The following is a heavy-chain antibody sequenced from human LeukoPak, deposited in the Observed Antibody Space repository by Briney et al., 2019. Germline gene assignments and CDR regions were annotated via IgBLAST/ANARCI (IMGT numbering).Heavy chain of an antibody. CDR2: IRSSSSYI. D-gene: IGHD4-23*01. J-gene: IGHJ4*02. CDR3: ARDDYGGNSDY. CDR1: GFTFSSYS. Sequence: PGGSLRLSCAASGFTFSSYSMNCVSQAPGKGLEWVSSIRSSSSYIYYADSVKGRFTISGDNAKNSLYLQMNSLRAEDTAVYYCARDDYGGNSDYWGQGTLVTVSS. V-gene: IGHV3-21*01.